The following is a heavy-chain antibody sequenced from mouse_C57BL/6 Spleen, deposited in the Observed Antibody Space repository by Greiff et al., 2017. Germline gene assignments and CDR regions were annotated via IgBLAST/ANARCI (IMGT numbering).Heavy chain of an antibody. CDR1: GFTFTDYY. CDR2: IRNKANGYTR. V-gene: IGHV7-3*01. Sequence: DVQLQESGGGLVQPGGSLSLSCAASGFTFTDYYMSWVRQPPGKALEWFGFIRNKANGYTRDYSASVKGRFAISRVNSQSILYLQMNALRAEDSATDYCARFYPLWYFDVWGTGTTVTVSS. CDR3: ARFYPLWYFDV. J-gene: IGHJ1*03.